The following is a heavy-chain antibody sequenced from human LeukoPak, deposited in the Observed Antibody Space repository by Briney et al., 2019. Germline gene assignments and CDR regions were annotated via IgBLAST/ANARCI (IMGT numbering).Heavy chain of an antibody. Sequence: GKSLRLSCAASGFSFNNYGMHWVRQAPGKGLEWVAVISYDGRNKHYPDSVKGRITISRDISTDTLWLQMDSLRTEDTAVYYCAKGPLRGTAAAIDYWGQGTLVTVSS. V-gene: IGHV3-30*18. D-gene: IGHD2-2*01. J-gene: IGHJ4*02. CDR2: ISYDGRNK. CDR1: GFSFNNYG. CDR3: AKGPLRGTAAAIDY.